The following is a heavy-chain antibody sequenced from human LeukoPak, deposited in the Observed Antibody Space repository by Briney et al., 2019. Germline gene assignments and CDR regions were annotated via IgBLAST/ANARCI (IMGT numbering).Heavy chain of an antibody. CDR2: IYFSGST. J-gene: IGHJ3*02. CDR1: GGSISSSYY. D-gene: IGHD1-26*01. CDR3: AREYSGSQDGFDI. V-gene: IGHV4-39*07. Sequence: SETLSLTCTVSGGSISSSYYWGWIRQPPGKGLEWIGSIYFSGSTYYNPSLKSRVTMSVDTSKNQFSLKLSSVTAADTAVYYRAREYSGSQDGFDIWGQGTMVTVSS.